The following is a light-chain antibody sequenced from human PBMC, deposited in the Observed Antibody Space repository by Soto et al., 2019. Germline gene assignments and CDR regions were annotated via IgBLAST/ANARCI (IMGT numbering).Light chain of an antibody. CDR2: LNSDGSH. V-gene: IGLV4-69*01. CDR3: QTWGTGPYVV. Sequence: QSVLTQSPSASASLGASVKLTCTLSSGHGSYAIAWHQQQPEKGPRYLMKLNSDGSHSKGDGIPDRFSGSSSGAERYLTISSLQSEDEADYYCQTWGTGPYVVFGGGTKLTVL. J-gene: IGLJ2*01. CDR1: SGHGSYA.